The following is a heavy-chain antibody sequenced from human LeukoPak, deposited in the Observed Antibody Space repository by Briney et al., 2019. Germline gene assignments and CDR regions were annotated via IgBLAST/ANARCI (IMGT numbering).Heavy chain of an antibody. V-gene: IGHV4-34*01. D-gene: IGHD6-19*01. CDR2: INHSGST. CDR3: ARQAGDWYFDL. J-gene: IGHJ2*01. Sequence: PSETLSLTCAVYGVSFSGYYWSWIRQPPGKGLEWIGEINHSGSTNYNPSLKSRVTISVDTSKSQFSLKLSSVTAADTAVYYCARQAGDWYFDLWGRGTLVTVSS. CDR1: GVSFSGYY.